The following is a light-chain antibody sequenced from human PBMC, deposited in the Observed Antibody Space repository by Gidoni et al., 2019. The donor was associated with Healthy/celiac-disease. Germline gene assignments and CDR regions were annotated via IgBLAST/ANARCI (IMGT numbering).Light chain of an antibody. J-gene: IGKJ5*01. CDR2: WAS. CDR3: QQYYSTLPIT. Sequence: DIVMTQSPESLAVSLGERATINNKNYLAWYQQKPGQPPKLLIYWASTRESGVPDRFSGSGSGTDFTLTISSLQAEDVAVYYCQQYYSTLPITFXQXTRLEIK. CDR1: KNY. V-gene: IGKV4-1*01.